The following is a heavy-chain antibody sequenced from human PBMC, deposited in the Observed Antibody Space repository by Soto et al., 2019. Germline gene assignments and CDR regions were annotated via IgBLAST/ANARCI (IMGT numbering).Heavy chain of an antibody. Sequence: LSLTCSVSGDSMSSGAYYWNWIRQHPGKGLEWIAYIYYSGNTYYNPSLRSRINISVDTSKSQFSLKLTSVTDADTAVYYCASSYSGYLDNWGQGTLVTVSS. CDR2: IYYSGNT. CDR3: ASSYSGYLDN. CDR1: GDSMSSGAYY. J-gene: IGHJ4*02. V-gene: IGHV4-31*03. D-gene: IGHD3-22*01.